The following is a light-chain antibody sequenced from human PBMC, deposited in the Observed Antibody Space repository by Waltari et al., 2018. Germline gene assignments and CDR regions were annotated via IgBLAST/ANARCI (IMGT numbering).Light chain of an antibody. V-gene: IGKV1-39*01. CDR1: ERIGKY. Sequence: DIQMTQSPSSLPASVGARITITCRASERIGKYLNWYQQRPGKAPQLLIYAASNLQSGAPSRFSGSGPGTAFTLTISSLRPEDSATYYCQQSYTAPYTFGQGTKVEIK. CDR3: QQSYTAPYT. CDR2: AAS. J-gene: IGKJ2*01.